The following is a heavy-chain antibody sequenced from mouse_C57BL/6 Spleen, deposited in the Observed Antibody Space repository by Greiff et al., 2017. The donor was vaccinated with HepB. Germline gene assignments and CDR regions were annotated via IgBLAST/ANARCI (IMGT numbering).Heavy chain of an antibody. J-gene: IGHJ4*01. CDR3: ARGDYGSSYVSYAMDY. V-gene: IGHV1-55*01. D-gene: IGHD1-1*01. Sequence: VKLQQPGAELVKPGASVKMSCKASGYTFTSYWITWVKQRPGQGLEWIGDIYPGSGSTNYNEKFKSKATLTVDTSSSTAYMQLSSLTSEDSAVYYCARGDYGSSYVSYAMDYWGQGTSVTVSS. CDR1: GYTFTSYW. CDR2: IYPGSGST.